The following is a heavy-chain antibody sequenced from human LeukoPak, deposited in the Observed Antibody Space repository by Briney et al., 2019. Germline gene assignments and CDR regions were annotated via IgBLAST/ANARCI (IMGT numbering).Heavy chain of an antibody. CDR2: INPSGGST. CDR3: ARYRHIPSYYGGSAFDY. CDR1: GYTFTSYY. D-gene: IGHD4-23*01. V-gene: IGHV1-46*01. Sequence: GTSVKVSCKASGYTFTSYYMHWVRQAPGHGLEWMGIINPSGGSTSYAQKFQRRVTMTRDTSTSTVYMELSSLRAEDTAVYYCARYRHIPSYYGGSAFDYWGQGTLVTVSS. J-gene: IGHJ4*02.